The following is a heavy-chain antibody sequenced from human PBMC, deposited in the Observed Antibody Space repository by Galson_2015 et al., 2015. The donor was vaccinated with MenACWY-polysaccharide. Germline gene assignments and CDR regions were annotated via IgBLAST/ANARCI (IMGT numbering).Heavy chain of an antibody. J-gene: IGHJ5*02. CDR2: INSDGSVK. CDR1: GFTFITHY. V-gene: IGHV3-74*01. CDR3: VRDWWTLEA. Sequence: SLRLSCAVSGFTFITHYMHWVRQDLGKGLLWVSHINSDGSVKIYADSVKGRFIISRDNAKNTLYLQMNNLRAEDTAVYYCVRDWWTLEAWGQGTLVTVSS. D-gene: IGHD2-15*01.